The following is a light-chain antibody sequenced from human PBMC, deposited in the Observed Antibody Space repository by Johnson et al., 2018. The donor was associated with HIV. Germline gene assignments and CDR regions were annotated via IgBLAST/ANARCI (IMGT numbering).Light chain of an antibody. CDR2: ENN. CDR3: GTWDNSLSAGGV. V-gene: IGLV1-51*02. J-gene: IGLJ1*01. Sequence: QSVLTQSPSVSAAPGQKVTISCSGSSSNIGNNYISWYQQFPGTAPKLLIYENNKRPSGIPDRFSGSKSGTSATLELTGLQPGDEAAYYCGTWDNSLSAGGVFGTGTKVTVL. CDR1: SSNIGNNY.